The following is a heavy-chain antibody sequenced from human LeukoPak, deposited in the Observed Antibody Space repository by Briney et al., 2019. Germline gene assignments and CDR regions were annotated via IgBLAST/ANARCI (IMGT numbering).Heavy chain of an antibody. Sequence: ASVKVSCTASGYTLTGYYMHWGRQAPGPGLEWMGRMNINSGGTNYSQKVQGRVTMTWDTSISTAYMELSRMRSDDTAVYYCARVYYYDSSGYYFSYWGQGTLVTVSS. CDR3: ARVYYYDSSGYYFSY. D-gene: IGHD3-22*01. CDR1: GYTLTGYY. J-gene: IGHJ4*02. V-gene: IGHV1-2*02. CDR2: MNINSGGT.